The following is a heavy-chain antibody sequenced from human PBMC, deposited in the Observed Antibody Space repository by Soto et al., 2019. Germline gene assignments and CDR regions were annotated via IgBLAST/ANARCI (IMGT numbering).Heavy chain of an antibody. CDR2: IYYSGST. Sequence: SETLSLICTVSGGSISSYYWSWIRQPPGKGLEWIGYIYYSGSTNYNPSLKSRVTISVDTSKNQFSLKLSSVTAADTAVYYCARDRRIFSMVRAQPDAFDIWGQGTMVTVSS. CDR1: GGSISSYY. V-gene: IGHV4-59*01. J-gene: IGHJ3*02. CDR3: ARDRRIFSMVRAQPDAFDI. D-gene: IGHD3-10*01.